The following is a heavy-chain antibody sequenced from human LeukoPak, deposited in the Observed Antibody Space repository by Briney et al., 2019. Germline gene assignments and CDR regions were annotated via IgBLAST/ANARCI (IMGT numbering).Heavy chain of an antibody. CDR1: GFTFSSYA. CDR3: AKDVTNYYGSGNHPPYYFDY. CDR2: ISGSGGST. J-gene: IGHJ4*02. D-gene: IGHD3-10*01. V-gene: IGHV3-23*01. Sequence: GGSLRLSCAASGFTFSSYAMSWVRQAPGKGLEWVSAISGSGGSTYYADSVKGRFTISRDNSKNTLYLQMNSLRAEDTAVYYCAKDVTNYYGSGNHPPYYFDYWGQGTLVTVSS.